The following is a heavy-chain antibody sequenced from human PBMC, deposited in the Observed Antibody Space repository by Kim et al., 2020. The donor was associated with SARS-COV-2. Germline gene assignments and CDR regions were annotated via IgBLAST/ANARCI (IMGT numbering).Heavy chain of an antibody. J-gene: IGHJ4*02. CDR2: IKQDGSEK. Sequence: GGSLRLSCAASGFTFSSYWMSWVRQAPGKGLEWVANIKQDGSEKYYVDSVKGRFTISRDNAKNSLYLQMNSLRAEDTAVYYCARAGRGILTGYYFDYWGQGTLVTVSS. CDR3: ARAGRGILTGYYFDY. V-gene: IGHV3-7*05. CDR1: GFTFSSYW. D-gene: IGHD3-9*01.